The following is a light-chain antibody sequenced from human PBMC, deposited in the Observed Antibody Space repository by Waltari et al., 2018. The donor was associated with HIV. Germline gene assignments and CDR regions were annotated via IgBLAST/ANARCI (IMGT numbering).Light chain of an antibody. Sequence: QSVLTQPPSVSAAPGKKVTISCSGRRPNLGNNYVSWYRQLPGAAPQLLIYDNNKRSSGIPDRFSGSKSGTSATLGITGLQTGDEADYYCGTWDSSLSVVVFGGGTKLTVL. CDR3: GTWDSSLSVVV. CDR1: RPNLGNNY. V-gene: IGLV1-51*01. J-gene: IGLJ2*01. CDR2: DNN.